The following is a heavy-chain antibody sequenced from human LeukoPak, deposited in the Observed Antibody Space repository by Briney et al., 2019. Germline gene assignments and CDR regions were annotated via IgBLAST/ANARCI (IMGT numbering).Heavy chain of an antibody. J-gene: IGHJ4*02. CDR2: IIPIVGTT. D-gene: IGHD3-22*01. V-gene: IGHV1-69*13. CDR1: GGTFSSYA. CDR3: ARGGYYYDSSGYSHLPDY. Sequence: SVTVSCKASGGTFSSYAISWVRQAPGQGLEWMGGIIPIVGTTNYAQMFQGRVTITADESTSTAYMELSSLRSEDTAVYYCARGGYYYDSSGYSHLPDYWGQGTLVTVSA.